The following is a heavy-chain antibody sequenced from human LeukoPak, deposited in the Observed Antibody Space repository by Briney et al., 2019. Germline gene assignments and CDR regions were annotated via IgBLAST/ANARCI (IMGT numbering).Heavy chain of an antibody. CDR3: VRLYDSSGYSRLYYYYYMDV. J-gene: IGHJ6*03. D-gene: IGHD3-22*01. V-gene: IGHV3-7*01. CDR2: IKQDGSEK. Sequence: WGSLRLSCAASGFTFSSYWMIWVRQAPGKGLEWVANIKQDGSEKYYVDSVKGRFTISRDNAKNSLYLQMNSLRAEDTAVYYCVRLYDSSGYSRLYYYYYMDVWGKGTTVSVSS. CDR1: GFTFSSYW.